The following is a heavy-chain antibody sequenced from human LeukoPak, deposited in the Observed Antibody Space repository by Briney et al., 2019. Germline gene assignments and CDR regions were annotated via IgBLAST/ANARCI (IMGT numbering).Heavy chain of an antibody. CDR1: GFTFSNYW. D-gene: IGHD5-12*01. V-gene: IGHV3-74*01. J-gene: IGHJ3*02. CDR2: INNDGSNT. CDR3: ARGILARAFDI. Sequence: SGGSLRLSCAASGFTFSNYWMHWVRQAPGKGLVWVSHINNDGSNTNYADSVKGRCTISRDNAKNTLYLQMNSLRAEDTAIYYCARGILARAFDIWGQGTTVTVSS.